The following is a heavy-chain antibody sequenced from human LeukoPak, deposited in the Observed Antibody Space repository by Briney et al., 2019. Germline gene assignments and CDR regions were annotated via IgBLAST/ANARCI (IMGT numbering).Heavy chain of an antibody. CDR2: IKQDGSEK. D-gene: IGHD3-10*01. J-gene: IGHJ4*02. CDR3: ARAPRGSEYSHFDS. V-gene: IGHV3-7*01. Sequence: PGGSLRLSCAASGFSLGTYYMSWVRQAPGKGLEWVANIKQDGSEKHYVDSVKGRFTISRDNSKNSLYLQMSSLRAEDTAVYYCARAPRGSEYSHFDSWGQGTLVTVSS. CDR1: GFSLGTYY.